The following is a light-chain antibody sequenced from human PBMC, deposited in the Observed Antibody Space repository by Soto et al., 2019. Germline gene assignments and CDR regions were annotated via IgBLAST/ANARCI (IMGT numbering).Light chain of an antibody. Sequence: EIVMTQSPATLSVSPRERATLSCRASQSVSSNLAWYQQKPGQAPRLLIYGASTRATGIPARFSGSGSGTEFTLTISSLQSEDFAVYYCQQYNNWPRRTFGQGTKV. CDR2: GAS. J-gene: IGKJ1*01. V-gene: IGKV3-15*01. CDR3: QQYNNWPRRT. CDR1: QSVSSN.